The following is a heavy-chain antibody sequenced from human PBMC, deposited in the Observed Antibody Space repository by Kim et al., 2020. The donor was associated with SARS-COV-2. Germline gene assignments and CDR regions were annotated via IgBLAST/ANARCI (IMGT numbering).Heavy chain of an antibody. D-gene: IGHD2-2*01. Sequence: QSLKSRVPISVDKSKNQFSLKLSSVTAADTAVYYCAGHSRVVPVRYYFDYWGQGTLVTVSS. V-gene: IGHV4-39*01. CDR3: AGHSRVVPVRYYFDY. J-gene: IGHJ4*02.